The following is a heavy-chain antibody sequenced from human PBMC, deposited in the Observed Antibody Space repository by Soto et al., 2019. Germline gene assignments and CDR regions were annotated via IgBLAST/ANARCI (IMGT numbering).Heavy chain of an antibody. D-gene: IGHD2-15*01. V-gene: IGHV5-51*01. CDR2: TYPGDSDT. J-gene: IGHJ4*02. Sequence: PGESLKISYEGSGYSFTTFWFGHWIGWVRQTPDKGLEWVGITYPGDSDTRYSPSFQGHVTISADKSTSTAYLHWSSLEASDTAIYYCVRAPTQQLLHPAYFDFWGQGTQVTVSS. CDR3: VRAPTQQLLHPAYFDF. CDR1: GYSFTTFWFGHW.